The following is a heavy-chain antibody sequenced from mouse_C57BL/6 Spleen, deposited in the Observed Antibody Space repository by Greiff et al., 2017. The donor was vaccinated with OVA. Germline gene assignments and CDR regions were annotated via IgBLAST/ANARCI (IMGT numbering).Heavy chain of an antibody. J-gene: IGHJ1*03. CDR3: ARSPQEGYYGSPDWYFDV. V-gene: IGHV14-3*01. D-gene: IGHD1-2*01. Sequence: EVQLQQSVAELVRPGASVKLSCTASGFNIKNTYMHWVKQRPEQGLEWIGRIDPANGNTKYAPKFQGKATITADTSSNTAYLQLSSLTSEDTAIYYCARSPQEGYYGSPDWYFDVWGTGTTVTVSS. CDR1: GFNIKNTY. CDR2: IDPANGNT.